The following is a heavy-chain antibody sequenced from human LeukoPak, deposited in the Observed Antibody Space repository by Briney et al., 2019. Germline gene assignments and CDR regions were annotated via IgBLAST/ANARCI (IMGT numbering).Heavy chain of an antibody. D-gene: IGHD6-6*01. Sequence: GSVKVSCKASGYTFTGYYMHWVRQAPGQGLEWMGWINPNSGGTNYAQKFQGRVTMTRDTSISTAYMELSRLRSDDTAVYYCARDGRYSSSPYYGMDVWGQGTTVTVSS. V-gene: IGHV1-2*02. J-gene: IGHJ6*02. CDR3: ARDGRYSSSPYYGMDV. CDR1: GYTFTGYY. CDR2: INPNSGGT.